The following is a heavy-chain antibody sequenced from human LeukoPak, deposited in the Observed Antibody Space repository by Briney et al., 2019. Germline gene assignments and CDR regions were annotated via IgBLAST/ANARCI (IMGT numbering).Heavy chain of an antibody. Sequence: SETLSLTCTVSGGSISSYYWSWIRQPPGKGLEWIGYIYYSGSTNYNSSLKSRVTISVDTSKNQFSLKLSSVTAADTAVYYCARKDDSSGYYVDQWGREPWSPSP. CDR3: ARKDDSSGYYVDQ. CDR2: IYYSGST. CDR1: GGSISSYY. V-gene: IGHV4-59*08. D-gene: IGHD3-22*01. J-gene: IGHJ4*02.